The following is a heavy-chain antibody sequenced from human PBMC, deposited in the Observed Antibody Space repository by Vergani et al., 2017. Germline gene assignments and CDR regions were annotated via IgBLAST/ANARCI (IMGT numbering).Heavy chain of an antibody. J-gene: IGHJ4*02. CDR3: ARGLSWQPQTPIDY. CDR2: ISYDGSNK. Sequence: QVQLVESGGGVVQPGRSLRLSCAASGFTFSSYAMHWVRQAPGKGLEWVAVISYDGSNKYYADSVKGRFTISRDNSKNTLYLQMKSLRAEDTAVYYCARGLSWQPQTPIDYWGQGTLVTVSS. CDR1: GFTFSSYA. D-gene: IGHD5-12*01. V-gene: IGHV3-30*01.